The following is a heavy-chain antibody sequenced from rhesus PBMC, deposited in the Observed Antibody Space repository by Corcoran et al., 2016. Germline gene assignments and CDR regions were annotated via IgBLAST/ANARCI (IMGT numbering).Heavy chain of an antibody. CDR1: GFTFSSYD. CDR3: TRSRGYSYSFPSYFDY. CDR2: ISYTGKTI. J-gene: IGHJ4*01. Sequence: EVQLVESGGGLVQPGGSLRLSCAASGFTFSSYDMSWVRQAPGKGLEWVSYISYTGKTIYSADSVKGRFTLSRDNAKNSLSLQMSSLRAEDTAVYYCTRSRGYSYSFPSYFDYWGQGVLVTVSS. V-gene: IGHV3-136*01. D-gene: IGHD5-12*01.